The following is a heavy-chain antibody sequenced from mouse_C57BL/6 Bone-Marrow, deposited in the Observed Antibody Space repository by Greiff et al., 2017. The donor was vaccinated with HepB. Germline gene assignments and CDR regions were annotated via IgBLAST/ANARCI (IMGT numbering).Heavy chain of an antibody. V-gene: IGHV1-81*01. Sequence: QVQLKESGAELARPGASVKLSCKASGYTFTSYGISWVKQRTGQGLEWIGEIYPRSGNTYYNEKFKGKATLTADKSSSTAYMELRSLTSEDSAVYFCSREDCGSSPYAMDYWGQGTSVTVSS. CDR3: SREDCGSSPYAMDY. D-gene: IGHD1-1*01. CDR1: GYTFTSYG. CDR2: IYPRSGNT. J-gene: IGHJ4*01.